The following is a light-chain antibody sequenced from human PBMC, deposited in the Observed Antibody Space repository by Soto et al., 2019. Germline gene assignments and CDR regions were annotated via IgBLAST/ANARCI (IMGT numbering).Light chain of an antibody. CDR1: QTVSNN. CDR3: QQHETLIT. V-gene: IGKV3-20*01. Sequence: EIVMTQSPGTLSVSPWEGATLSCRASQTVSNNLAWYQQKPGQAPRLLIYGASSRATGIPDRFSGSGSGTDFTLTISRLEPEDFAVYYCQQHETLITFGQGTRLEIK. J-gene: IGKJ5*01. CDR2: GAS.